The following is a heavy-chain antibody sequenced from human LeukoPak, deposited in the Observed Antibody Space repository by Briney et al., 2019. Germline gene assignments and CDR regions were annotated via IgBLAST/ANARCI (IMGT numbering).Heavy chain of an antibody. Sequence: GGSLRLSCAVSGFTFSDYWVTWVRQTPGKGLEFVANINREGSVKNYVDSVRGRFTISRDNAKNSLYLQMTSLRVDDTAIYYCARDPGFSSFDYWGQGILVTVSS. CDR3: ARDPGFSSFDY. J-gene: IGHJ4*02. D-gene: IGHD3-3*02. CDR1: GFTFSDYW. V-gene: IGHV3-7*01. CDR2: INREGSVK.